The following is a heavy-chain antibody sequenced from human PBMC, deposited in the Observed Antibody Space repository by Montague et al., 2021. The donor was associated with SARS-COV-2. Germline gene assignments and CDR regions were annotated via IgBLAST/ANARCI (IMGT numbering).Heavy chain of an antibody. Sequence: SETLSLTCTVSGASIGSSYWAWIRQSPGKGLEWIGYFYCVGSTNYNPSLKSRATISIDTSKNQFSLKVRSVTAADTAVYYCARETMTADAFDIWGQGTMATVSS. CDR3: ARETMTADAFDI. CDR1: GASIGSSY. CDR2: FYCVGST. D-gene: IGHD1-14*01. J-gene: IGHJ3*02. V-gene: IGHV4-59*01.